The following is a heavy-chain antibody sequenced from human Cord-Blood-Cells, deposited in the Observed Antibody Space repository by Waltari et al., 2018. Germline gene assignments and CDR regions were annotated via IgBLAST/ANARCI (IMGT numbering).Heavy chain of an antibody. V-gene: IGHV3-48*03. CDR1: GFTSRSYE. CDR3: ARDDLISSSWYYYYYGMDV. J-gene: IGHJ6*02. CDR2: ISRSGSTR. Sequence: EVQLVESGGGWVQPGGSLRLSCAASGFTSRSYEMNWVRQVPGTGREWVSYISRSGSTRYYADSVKGRFTISRDNAKNSLYLQMNSLRAEDTAVYYCARDDLISSSWYYYYYGMDVWGQGTTVTVSS. D-gene: IGHD6-13*01.